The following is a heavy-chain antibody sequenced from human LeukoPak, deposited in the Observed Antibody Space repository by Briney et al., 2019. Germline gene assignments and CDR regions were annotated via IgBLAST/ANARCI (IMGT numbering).Heavy chain of an antibody. Sequence: SETLSLTCTVSGGSISSYYWSWIRQPPGKGLEWIGYIYYSGSTNYNPSLKSRVTISVDTSKNQLSLKLSSVTAADTAVYYCAALWYHIDYWGQGTLVTVSS. J-gene: IGHJ4*02. CDR2: IYYSGST. CDR3: AALWYHIDY. D-gene: IGHD6-13*01. V-gene: IGHV4-59*01. CDR1: GGSISSYY.